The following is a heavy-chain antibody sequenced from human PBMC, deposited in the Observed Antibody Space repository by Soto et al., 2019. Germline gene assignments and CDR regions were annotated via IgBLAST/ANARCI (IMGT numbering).Heavy chain of an antibody. V-gene: IGHV3-33*01. J-gene: IGHJ4*02. D-gene: IGHD3-16*02. Sequence: QVQVMESGGGVVQPGRSLRLSCAASGFTFSRHGMHWVRQAPGKGLEWVAITGYDGRNEYYADSVKGRFTISRDNSKNTLFLQMNSLRAEDTAVYYCARGGSGSYLDYWGQGTLVTVSS. CDR1: GFTFSRHG. CDR2: TGYDGRNE. CDR3: ARGGSGSYLDY.